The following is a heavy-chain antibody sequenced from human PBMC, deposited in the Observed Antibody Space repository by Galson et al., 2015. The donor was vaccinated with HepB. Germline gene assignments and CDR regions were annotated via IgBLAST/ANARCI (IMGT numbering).Heavy chain of an antibody. CDR2: ISSNGGST. CDR3: VKGTGSAPFRSWFEP. CDR1: GFTFRSYA. D-gene: IGHD2/OR15-2a*01. Sequence: SLRLSCAASGFTFRSYAMHWVRQAPGKGLEYVSAISSNGGSTYYADSVKGRFTISRDNSKNTLYLQMSSLRAEDTAVYYCVKGTGSAPFRSWFEPWGQGTLVTVSS. J-gene: IGHJ5*02. V-gene: IGHV3-64D*06.